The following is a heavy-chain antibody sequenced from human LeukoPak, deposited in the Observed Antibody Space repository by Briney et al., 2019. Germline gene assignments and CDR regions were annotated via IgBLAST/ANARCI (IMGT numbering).Heavy chain of an antibody. CDR2: INPNSGGT. Sequence: ASVKVSCKASGYTFTGYYMHWVRQAPGQGLEWMGWINPNSGGTNYAQKSQGRVTMTRDTSISTAYMELSRLRSDDTAVYDCSRVGTYYYGSGSSSFDYWGQGTLVTVSS. V-gene: IGHV1-2*02. CDR3: SRVGTYYYGSGSSSFDY. CDR1: GYTFTGYY. J-gene: IGHJ4*02. D-gene: IGHD3-10*01.